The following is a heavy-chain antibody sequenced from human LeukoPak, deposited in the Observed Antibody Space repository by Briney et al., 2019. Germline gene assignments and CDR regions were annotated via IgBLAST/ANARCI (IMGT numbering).Heavy chain of an antibody. Sequence: GGSLRLSCAASGFTFDDYAMHWVRQTPGKGLEWVSGINWNSGSIGYADSVKGRFTISRDNSKNTLYLQMNSLRAEDTAVYYCARTRSDIVVVEHGYFDYWGQGTLVTVSS. CDR1: GFTFDDYA. CDR2: INWNSGSI. J-gene: IGHJ4*02. D-gene: IGHD2-15*01. V-gene: IGHV3-9*01. CDR3: ARTRSDIVVVEHGYFDY.